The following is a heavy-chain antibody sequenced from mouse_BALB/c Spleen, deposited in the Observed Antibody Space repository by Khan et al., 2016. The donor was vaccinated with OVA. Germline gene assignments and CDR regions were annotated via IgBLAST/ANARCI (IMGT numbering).Heavy chain of an antibody. CDR3: ARQPYYHYDVMDY. CDR2: IWSDGST. CDR1: GFSLTNYG. Sequence: QVQLKESGPGLVAPSQSLSITCTISGFSLTNYGVHWVRQPPGKGLEWLVVIWSDGSTTYDSALKSRLTISKDNSKSQVFLKRDSLQTDETAMYYCARQPYYHYDVMDYWGQGTSVTVSS. J-gene: IGHJ4*01. D-gene: IGHD2-10*01. V-gene: IGHV2-6-1*01.